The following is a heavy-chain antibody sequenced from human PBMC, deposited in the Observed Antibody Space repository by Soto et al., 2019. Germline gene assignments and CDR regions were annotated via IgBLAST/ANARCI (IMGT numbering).Heavy chain of an antibody. V-gene: IGHV3-30-3*01. D-gene: IGHD2-15*01. CDR1: GFTFSSYA. CDR3: ARDRWLLLIKPLAEADAFDI. J-gene: IGHJ3*02. CDR2: ISYDGSNK. Sequence: GGSLRLSCAASGFTFSSYAMHWVRQAPGKXLEWVAVISYDGSNKYYADSVKGRFTISRDNSKNTLYLQMNSLRAEDTAVYYCARDRWLLLIKPLAEADAFDIWGQGTMVTVSS.